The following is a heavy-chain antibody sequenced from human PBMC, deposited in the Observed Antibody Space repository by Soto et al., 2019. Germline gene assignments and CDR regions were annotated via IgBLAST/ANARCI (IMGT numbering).Heavy chain of an antibody. V-gene: IGHV2-5*02. CDR2: SYWDDDK. CDR1: GFSLSTSGVG. J-gene: IGHJ2*01. CDR3: AHSRRLYWYFDL. Sequence: QITLKESGPTLVKSTQTLTLTCTFSGFSLSTSGVGVGCIRQPPGKALEWLSLSYWDDDKSYSPSLTSRLTITKDSSENQVVLTMTNMDPVDTATYYCAHSRRLYWYFDLWVRGTLVTVSS.